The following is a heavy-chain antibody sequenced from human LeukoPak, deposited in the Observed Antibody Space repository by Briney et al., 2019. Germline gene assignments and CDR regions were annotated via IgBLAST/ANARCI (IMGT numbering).Heavy chain of an antibody. D-gene: IGHD5-24*01. CDR2: IYPGDSET. Sequence: GESLKISCKGSGYSFTSYWIGWVRQMPGKGLEWMGIIYPGDSETRYSPSFQGQVTISADKSINTAYLQWSSLKASDSAMYFCVRRAPAPRDGYKTWGQGTPVTVSS. V-gene: IGHV5-51*01. CDR3: VRRAPAPRDGYKT. J-gene: IGHJ5*02. CDR1: GYSFTSYW.